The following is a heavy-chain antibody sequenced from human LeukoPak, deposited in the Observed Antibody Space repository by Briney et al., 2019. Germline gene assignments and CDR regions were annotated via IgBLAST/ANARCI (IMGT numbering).Heavy chain of an antibody. Sequence: PGGSLRLSCAASGFTFSSYSMNWVRQAPGKGLEWVSSISSSSYIYYADSVKGRFTISRDNAKNSLYLQMNSLRAEDTAVYYCAREFAGYGSDYSGQATLVTVSS. CDR3: AREFAGYGSDY. J-gene: IGHJ4*02. CDR1: GFTFSSYS. V-gene: IGHV3-21*01. D-gene: IGHD5-12*01. CDR2: ISSSSYI.